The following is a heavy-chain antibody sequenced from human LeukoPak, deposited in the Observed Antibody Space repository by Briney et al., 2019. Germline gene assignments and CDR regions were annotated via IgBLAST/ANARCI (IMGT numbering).Heavy chain of an antibody. CDR1: GGTFSSYA. Sequence: ASVKVSCKASGGTFSSYAISWVRQAPGQGLEWMGGIIPIFGTANYAQKFQGRVTITADESTSTAYMELSSLRSEDTAVYYCARDRLGYGDQNDAFDIWGQGTMVTVSS. D-gene: IGHD4/OR15-4a*01. CDR2: IIPIFGTA. CDR3: ARDRLGYGDQNDAFDI. J-gene: IGHJ3*02. V-gene: IGHV1-69*13.